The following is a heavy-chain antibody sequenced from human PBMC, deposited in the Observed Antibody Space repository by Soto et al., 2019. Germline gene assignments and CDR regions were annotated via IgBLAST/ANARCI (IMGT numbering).Heavy chain of an antibody. CDR1: GFTFSSYG. V-gene: IGHV3-30*03. CDR2: ISYDGSNK. D-gene: IGHD1-1*01. J-gene: IGHJ4*02. CDR3: ARTGDGHHDFLDY. Sequence: LRLSCAASGFTFSSYGMHWVRQAPGKGLEWVAVISYDGSNKYYADSVKGRFTISRDNSKNTLYLQMNSLRVDDTAVYYCARTGDGHHDFLDYWGQGALVTVSS.